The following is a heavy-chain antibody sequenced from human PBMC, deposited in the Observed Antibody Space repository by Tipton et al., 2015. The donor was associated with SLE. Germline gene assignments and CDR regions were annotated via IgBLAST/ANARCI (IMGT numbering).Heavy chain of an antibody. CDR2: VYGSGST. CDR1: GGSINTYF. Sequence: TLSLTCTVSGGSINTYFWSWIRQPPGKGLEWIGYVYGSGSTHYNPSLTSRVTMSVDTSKNQFPLRLTSVPAADTAVYYCARHAPMTTVTTFWYFDLWGRGTLVTVSS. V-gene: IGHV4-59*01. D-gene: IGHD4-17*01. CDR3: ARHAPMTTVTTFWYFDL. J-gene: IGHJ2*01.